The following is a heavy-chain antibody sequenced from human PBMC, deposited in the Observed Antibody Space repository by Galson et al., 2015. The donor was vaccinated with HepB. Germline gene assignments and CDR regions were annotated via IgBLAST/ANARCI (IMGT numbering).Heavy chain of an antibody. V-gene: IGHV3-30*18. Sequence: SLRLSCAASGFTFSSYGMHWVRQAPGKGLEWVAVISYDGSNKYYADSVKGRFTISRDNSKNTLYLQMNSLRAEDTAVYYCAKFQTRYGDYALFFDYWGQGTLVTVSS. J-gene: IGHJ4*02. CDR2: ISYDGSNK. CDR1: GFTFSSYG. CDR3: AKFQTRYGDYALFFDY. D-gene: IGHD4-17*01.